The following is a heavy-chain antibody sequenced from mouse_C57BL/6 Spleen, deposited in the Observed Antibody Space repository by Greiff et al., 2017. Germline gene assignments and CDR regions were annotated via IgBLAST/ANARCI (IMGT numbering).Heavy chain of an antibody. CDR3: ARVDYYGSSYVDY. V-gene: IGHV1-64*01. CDR1: GYTFTSYW. D-gene: IGHD1-1*01. Sequence: QVQLHQPGAELVKPGASVKLSCKASGYTFTSYWMHWVKQRPGQGLEWIGMIHPNSGSTNYNEKFKSKATLTVDKSSSTAYMQLSSLTSEDSAVYYCARVDYYGSSYVDYWGQGTSVTVSS. CDR2: IHPNSGST. J-gene: IGHJ4*01.